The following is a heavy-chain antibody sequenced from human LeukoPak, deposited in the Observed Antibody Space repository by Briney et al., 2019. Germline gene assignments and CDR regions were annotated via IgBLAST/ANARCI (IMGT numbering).Heavy chain of an antibody. J-gene: IGHJ4*02. D-gene: IGHD1-26*01. V-gene: IGHV3-64*01. CDR3: ARSFGRYMCDY. CDR1: GFTFSSYA. CDR2: ISSNGGST. Sequence: GGSLRLSCAASGFTFSSYAMHWVRQAPGKGLEYVSAISSNGGSTYYANSVKGRFTISRDNSKNTLYLQMGSLRAEDMAVYYCARSFGRYMCDYWGQGTLVTVSS.